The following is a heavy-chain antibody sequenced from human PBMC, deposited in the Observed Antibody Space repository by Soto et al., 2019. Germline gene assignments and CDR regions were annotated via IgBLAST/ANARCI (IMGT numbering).Heavy chain of an antibody. CDR1: GGSFSGYY. V-gene: IGHV4-34*01. D-gene: IGHD2-15*01. CDR2: INHSGST. CDR3: ARAAPRYCSGGSRYSRRAY. Sequence: SETLSLTCAVYGGSFSGYYWSWIRQPPGKGLEWIGEINHSGSTNYNPSLKSRVTISVDTSKNQFSLKLSSVTAADTAVYYCARAAPRYCSGGSRYSRRAYWGQGTLVIVSS. J-gene: IGHJ4*02.